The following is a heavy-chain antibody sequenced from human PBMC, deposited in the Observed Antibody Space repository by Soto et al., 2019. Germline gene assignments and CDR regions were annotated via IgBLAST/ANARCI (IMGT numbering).Heavy chain of an antibody. CDR1: GGTFSRSA. V-gene: IGHV1-69*01. J-gene: IGHJ2*01. Sequence: QVQLVQSGAEVMKPGSSVQVSCNASGGTFSRSAISWVRQSHGQGLECMGVIMPTSGRTDYAQKFQGRVIITADEYTRPAYMELSGLRSEDTAVYYCARSTITGSSPPRGLFDLWGRGTLVTVSS. D-gene: IGHD1-20*01. CDR2: IMPTSGRT. CDR3: ARSTITGSSPPRGLFDL.